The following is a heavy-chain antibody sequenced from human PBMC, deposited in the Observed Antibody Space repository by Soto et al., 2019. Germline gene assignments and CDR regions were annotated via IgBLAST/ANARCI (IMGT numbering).Heavy chain of an antibody. D-gene: IGHD3-22*01. J-gene: IGHJ5*02. V-gene: IGHV1-18*01. Sequence: ASVKVACKGSGYTFTSYGISWVRQAPGQGLEWMGWISAYNGNTNYAQKLQGRVTMTTDTSTGTAYMELRSLRSDDTAVYYCARDLMDYYDSSGYDNWFDPWGQGTLVTVSS. CDR3: ARDLMDYYDSSGYDNWFDP. CDR2: ISAYNGNT. CDR1: GYTFTSYG.